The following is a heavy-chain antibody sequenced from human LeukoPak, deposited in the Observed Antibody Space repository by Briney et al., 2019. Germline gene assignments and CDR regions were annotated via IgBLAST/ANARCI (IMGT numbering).Heavy chain of an antibody. CDR2: ISSSSSYI. CDR1: GFTLSSHS. J-gene: IGHJ5*02. V-gene: IGHV3-21*01. Sequence: PGRPLRLSCAAPGFTLSSHSMNWVRQAPGKGLDSVSFISSSSSYISYADSVKGRFTISRDNAKNSLYLQMNSLRAEDTAVYYCAKNDYSSYGWFDPWGQGTLVTVSS. CDR3: AKNDYSSYGWFDP. D-gene: IGHD4-11*01.